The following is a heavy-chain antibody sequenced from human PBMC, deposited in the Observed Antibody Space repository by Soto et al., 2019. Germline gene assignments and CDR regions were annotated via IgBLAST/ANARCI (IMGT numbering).Heavy chain of an antibody. Sequence: GGSLRLSCAASGFTFSDYYMSWIRQAPGKGLEWVSYISSSGSTIYYADSVKGRFTISRDNAKNSLYLQMNSLRAEDTAVYYCARAPPYYDFWSGPGWGQGTLVTVSS. CDR2: ISSSGSTI. CDR1: GFTFSDYY. V-gene: IGHV3-11*01. J-gene: IGHJ4*02. D-gene: IGHD3-3*01. CDR3: ARAPPYYDFWSGPG.